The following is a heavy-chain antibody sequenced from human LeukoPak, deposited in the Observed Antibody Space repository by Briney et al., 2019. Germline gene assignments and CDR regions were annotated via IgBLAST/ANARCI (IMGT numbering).Heavy chain of an antibody. D-gene: IGHD3-10*01. CDR1: GGSISSSSYY. Sequence: SETLSLTCNVSGGSISSSSYYWGWIRQPPGKGLEWIGSIYFSGRTYYNMSLKSRVTISIDTFKNQFSLKVNSVTAADTAVYYCARDNPYGSGTDYWGQGTLVTVSS. V-gene: IGHV4-39*07. J-gene: IGHJ4*02. CDR2: IYFSGRT. CDR3: ARDNPYGSGTDY.